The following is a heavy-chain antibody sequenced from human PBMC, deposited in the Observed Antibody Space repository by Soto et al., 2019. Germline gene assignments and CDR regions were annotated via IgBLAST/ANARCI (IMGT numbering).Heavy chain of an antibody. J-gene: IGHJ4*02. V-gene: IGHV3-23*01. CDR3: AKNRYCISTSCYSPDDY. D-gene: IGHD2-2*01. Sequence: GGSLRLSCAASGFTFSNYAMSWVRQAPGEWLEWVSGITVSGGSTYYADSVRGRFTISRDNSKNTLYLQMNSLRAEDTAVYYCAKNRYCISTSCYSPDDYWGQGTLVTVSS. CDR2: ITVSGGST. CDR1: GFTFSNYA.